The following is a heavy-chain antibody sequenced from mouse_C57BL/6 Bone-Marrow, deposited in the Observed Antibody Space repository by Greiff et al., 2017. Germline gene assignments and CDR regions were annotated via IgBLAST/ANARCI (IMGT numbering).Heavy chain of an antibody. V-gene: IGHV5-15*04. CDR3: ARNPYYYAMDY. CDR1: GFTFSDYG. J-gene: IGHJ4*01. CDR2: ISNLAYSI. Sequence: EVMLVESGGGLVQPGGSLKLSCAASGFTFSDYGMAWVRQAPRKGPEWVAFISNLAYSIYYADTVTGRFTLSRENAKNTLYLEMSSLRSEDTAMYYCARNPYYYAMDYWGQGTSVTVSS.